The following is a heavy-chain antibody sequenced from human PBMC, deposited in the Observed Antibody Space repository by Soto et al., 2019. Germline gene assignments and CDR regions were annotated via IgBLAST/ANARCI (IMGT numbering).Heavy chain of an antibody. J-gene: IGHJ6*03. CDR3: ARVFGLSSRPRGYYYYYMDV. D-gene: IGHD6-13*01. Sequence: PGGSLRLSCAASGFPFNTYAMSWVRQAPGKGPEWVSSISRNGNYIYYIDSVKGRFTISRDNAENSVYLQMNSLRAEDTAVYYCARVFGLSSRPRGYYYYYMDVWGKGTTVTVSS. CDR1: GFPFNTYA. CDR2: ISRNGNYI. V-gene: IGHV3-21*01.